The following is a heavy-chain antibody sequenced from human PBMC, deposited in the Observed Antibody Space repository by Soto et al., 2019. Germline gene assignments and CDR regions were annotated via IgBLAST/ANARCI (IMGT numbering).Heavy chain of an antibody. D-gene: IGHD3-3*02. CDR1: GFTFSDHY. CDR2: TRNKANSYTT. J-gene: IGHJ6*02. Sequence: EVQLVESGGGLVQPGGSLRLSCAASGFTFSDHYMDWVRQAPGKGLEWVGRTRNKANSYTTEYAASVKGRFTISRDDSKNALYLQMTSLKTEDTAVYYCSIFRLVTPNYGMDVWGQGTTVTVS. V-gene: IGHV3-72*01. CDR3: SIFRLVTPNYGMDV.